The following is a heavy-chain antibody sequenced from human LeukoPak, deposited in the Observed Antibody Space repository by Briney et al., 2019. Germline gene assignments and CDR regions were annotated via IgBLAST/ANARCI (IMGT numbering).Heavy chain of an antibody. CDR2: INPSGGST. V-gene: IGHV1-46*01. CDR1: GYTFTSYY. J-gene: IGHJ4*02. D-gene: IGHD6-6*01. Sequence: ASVKVSCKASGYTFTSYYMHWVRQAPGQGLEWMGIINPSGGSTSYAQKFQGRVTMTRDMSTSTVYMEMSSLRSEDTAVYYCARVENAGSSSSPFDYWGQGTLVTVFS. CDR3: ARVENAGSSSSPFDY.